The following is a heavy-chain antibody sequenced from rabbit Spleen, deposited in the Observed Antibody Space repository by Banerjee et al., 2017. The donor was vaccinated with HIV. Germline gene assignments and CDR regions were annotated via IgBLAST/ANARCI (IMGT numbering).Heavy chain of an antibody. J-gene: IGHJ6*01. CDR2: IDAGSSDFT. Sequence: QEQLEESGGDLVKPEGSLTLTCTASGFSFSSNYWTCWVRQAPGKGLEWIACIDAGSSDFTYFASWAKGRFTISKTSSTTVTLQMTSLTAADTATYFCARDTSSSFSSYGMDLWGPGTLVTVS. D-gene: IGHD1-1*01. CDR3: ARDTSSSFSSYGMDL. CDR1: GFSFSSNYW. V-gene: IGHV1S45*01.